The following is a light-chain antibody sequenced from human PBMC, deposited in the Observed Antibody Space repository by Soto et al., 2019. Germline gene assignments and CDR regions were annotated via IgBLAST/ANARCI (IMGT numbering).Light chain of an antibody. CDR2: DVS. CDR3: SSYTSISTYV. V-gene: IGLV2-14*03. CDR1: SSDVGGYDF. Sequence: QSVLTQPASVSGSPGQSVTISCTGTSSDVGGYDFVSWYQHHPGKAPRLLLFDVSHRPSGVSDRFSASKSGNTASLTISGLLAEEEADYYCSSYTSISTYVFGAGTKLTVL. J-gene: IGLJ1*01.